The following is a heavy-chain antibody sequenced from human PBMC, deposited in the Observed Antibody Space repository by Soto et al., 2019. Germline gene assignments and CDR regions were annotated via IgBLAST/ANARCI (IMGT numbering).Heavy chain of an antibody. CDR2: IYWNDDK. D-gene: IGHD2-15*01. CDR3: AHSLRGGPVDY. V-gene: IGHV2-5*01. J-gene: IGHJ4*02. Sequence: QITLKEYGPTLVKPTQTLTLTCTFSGFSLSTRGVGVGWIRQPPGKALEWLALIYWNDDKRYSPSLRSRLTITKDTSKNQVVLTLTDMDPVDTATYYCAHSLRGGPVDYWGQGTLVTVSS. CDR1: GFSLSTRGVG.